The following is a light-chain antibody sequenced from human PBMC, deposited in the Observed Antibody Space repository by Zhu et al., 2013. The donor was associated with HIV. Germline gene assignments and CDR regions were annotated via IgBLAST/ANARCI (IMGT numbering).Light chain of an antibody. Sequence: EIVLTQSPGTLSLSPGERATLSCRASQTVGTTYLAWYQQTPGQAPRLLLYSTSTRATGIPDRFSGSGSGTDFTLTISRLEPEDFAVYFCQQYGSSPWTFGQGTKVEIK. V-gene: IGKV3-20*01. J-gene: IGKJ1*01. CDR3: QQYGSSPWT. CDR2: STS. CDR1: QTVGTTY.